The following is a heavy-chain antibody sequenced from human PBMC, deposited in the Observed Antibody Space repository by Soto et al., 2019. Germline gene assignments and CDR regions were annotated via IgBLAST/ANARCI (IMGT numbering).Heavy chain of an antibody. J-gene: IGHJ3*01. CDR2: ISILGDST. Sequence: QEQLAESGGGLVKPGGSLRLSCAASGFSFNVYYMTWIRQAPGSGLEWVASISILGDSTYYADSVKGRFTISRDNVQSSLYLQMATLRPEDTAVYYCARDRAGTRTFPHNTFNLWGQGTTVTVAS. D-gene: IGHD6-19*01. CDR1: GFSFNVYY. CDR3: ARDRAGTRTFPHNTFNL. V-gene: IGHV3-11*01.